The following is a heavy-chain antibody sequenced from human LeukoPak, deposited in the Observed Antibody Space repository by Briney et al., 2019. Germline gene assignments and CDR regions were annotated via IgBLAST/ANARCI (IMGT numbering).Heavy chain of an antibody. CDR2: INHSGST. CDR3: AKSNGYGLVDI. CDR1: GGSFSGYY. J-gene: IGHJ3*02. D-gene: IGHD3-10*01. V-gene: IGHV4-34*01. Sequence: SETLSLTCAVYGGSFSGYYWSWIRQPPGKGLEWIGEINHSGSTNYNPSLKSRVTISVDTSKNQLSLKLSSVTAADTAVYYCAKSNGYGLVDIWGQGTMVTVSS.